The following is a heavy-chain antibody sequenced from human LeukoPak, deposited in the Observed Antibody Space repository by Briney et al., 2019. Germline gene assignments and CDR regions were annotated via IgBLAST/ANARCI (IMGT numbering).Heavy chain of an antibody. Sequence: SETLSLTCTVSGGSISSRYWSWIRQPPGKGLEWIGYIYYSGSTNYNPSLKSRVTISVDTSKNQFSLKLSSVIAADTAVYYCARGGAIAAAVDYWGQGTLVTVSS. J-gene: IGHJ4*02. CDR3: ARGGAIAAAVDY. D-gene: IGHD6-13*01. V-gene: IGHV4-59*11. CDR1: GGSISSRY. CDR2: IYYSGST.